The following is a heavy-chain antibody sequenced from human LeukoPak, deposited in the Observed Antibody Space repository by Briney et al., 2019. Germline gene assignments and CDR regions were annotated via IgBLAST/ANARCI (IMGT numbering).Heavy chain of an antibody. V-gene: IGHV3-30-3*01. J-gene: IGHJ4*02. D-gene: IGHD6-6*01. CDR3: AKDRGRYGISSSPDY. CDR2: ISYDGSNK. Sequence: GRSLRLSCAASGFTFSSYAMHWVRQAPGKGLEWVAVISYDGSNKYYTDSVKGRFTISRDNSKNTLYLQMNSLRAEDTAVYYCAKDRGRYGISSSPDYWGQGTLVTVSS. CDR1: GFTFSSYA.